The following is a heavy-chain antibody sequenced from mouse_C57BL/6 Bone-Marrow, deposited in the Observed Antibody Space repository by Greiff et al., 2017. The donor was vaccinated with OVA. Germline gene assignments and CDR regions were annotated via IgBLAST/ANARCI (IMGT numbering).Heavy chain of an antibody. D-gene: IGHD2-3*01. CDR1: GYTFTSYD. J-gene: IGHJ3*01. V-gene: IGHV1-85*01. Sequence: VQLQESGPELVKPGASVKLSCKASGYTFTSYDINWVKQRPGQGLEWIGWIYPRDGSTKYNEKFKGKATLTVDTTSSTAYMELHSLTSEDSAVYFCARGGWLLRAWFAYWGQGTLVTVSA. CDR2: IYPRDGST. CDR3: ARGGWLLRAWFAY.